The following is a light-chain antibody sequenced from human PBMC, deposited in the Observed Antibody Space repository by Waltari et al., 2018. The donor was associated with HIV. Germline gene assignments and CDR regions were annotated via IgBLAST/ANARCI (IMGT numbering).Light chain of an antibody. CDR1: QTVSNK. CDR2: HAS. V-gene: IGKV3-15*01. J-gene: IGKJ1*01. Sequence: EIVMTQSPATLSVSPGKRATLSCRASQTVSNKLAWFQQRPGQAPRLLIYHASTRATAIPPRFSGSGSGTEFNLTISNLQSEDFAVYYCQQYDNWPPWTFGRGTKVEAK. CDR3: QQYDNWPPWT.